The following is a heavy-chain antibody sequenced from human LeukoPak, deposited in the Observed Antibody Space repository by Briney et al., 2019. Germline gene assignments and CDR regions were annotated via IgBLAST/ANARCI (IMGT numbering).Heavy chain of an antibody. Sequence: GASVKVSCKASGGTFSSYAISWVRQAPGQGLEWMGGIIPIFGTANYAQKFQGRVTITADKSTSTAYMELSSLRSEDTAVYYCARVPPLLSARMYNWNYEGAFDIWGQGTMVTVSS. J-gene: IGHJ3*02. CDR1: GGTFSSYA. CDR3: ARVPPLLSARMYNWNYEGAFDI. CDR2: IIPIFGTA. D-gene: IGHD1-7*01. V-gene: IGHV1-69*06.